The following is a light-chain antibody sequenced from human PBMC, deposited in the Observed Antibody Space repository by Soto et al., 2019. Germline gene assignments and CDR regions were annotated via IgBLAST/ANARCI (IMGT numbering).Light chain of an antibody. J-gene: IGKJ1*01. CDR1: ESISGW. CDR3: QQYNSYWT. V-gene: IGKV1-5*01. CDR2: DAS. Sequence: MTQSPSTLSASVGDRVTITCRASESISGWLAWYQQKPGEAPKLLIYDASSLESGVPSRFSGSGSGTEFTLTISSLQPDDFATYYCQQYNSYWTFGQGTKVDIK.